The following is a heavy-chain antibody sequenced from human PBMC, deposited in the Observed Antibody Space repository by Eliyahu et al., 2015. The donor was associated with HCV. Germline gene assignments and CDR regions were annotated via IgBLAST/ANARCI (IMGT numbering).Heavy chain of an antibody. Sequence: LQESGPGLVKSSETLSLTXAVSGDSISSNDYYWGWLRQXPGRGLEWLASVYYSGSXHYNRSLRSRXTISVDTSRNEISLRVTSVTATDTATYFCARNSSGRHFDSWGQGILVTVS. D-gene: IGHD3-22*01. CDR2: VYYSGSX. J-gene: IGHJ4*02. CDR1: GDSISSNDYY. V-gene: IGHV4-39*01. CDR3: ARNSSGRHFDS.